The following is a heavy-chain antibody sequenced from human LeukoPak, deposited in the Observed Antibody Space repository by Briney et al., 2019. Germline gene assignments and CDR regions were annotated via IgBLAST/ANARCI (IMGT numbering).Heavy chain of an antibody. CDR1: GVSISSGGYS. J-gene: IGHJ6*02. CDR2: IYHSGNT. Sequence: SETLSLTCTVTGVSISSGGYSWNWFRQLPGKGLEWIGYIYHSGNTFYNPSLKSRLSIAVDTSRNQFSLKLTSVTAADTAVYYCAKDHSSWYPVNSHGMDVWGQGTTVTVSS. CDR3: AKDHSSWYPVNSHGMDV. V-gene: IGHV4-31*03. D-gene: IGHD6-13*01.